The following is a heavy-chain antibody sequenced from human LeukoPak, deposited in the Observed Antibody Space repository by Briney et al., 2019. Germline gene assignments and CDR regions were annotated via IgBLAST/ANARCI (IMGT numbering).Heavy chain of an antibody. J-gene: IGHJ4*02. V-gene: IGHV3-30*04. Sequence: QPGRSLRLSCAASGFTVSSYAMHWVRQAPGKWLERVAVRSYDGSNKYYADSVKGRFTISRDNSKNTLYLQMNSLRAEDTAVYYCARDPSLTYYYDSSGYYSDYWGQGTLVTVSS. D-gene: IGHD3-22*01. CDR3: ARDPSLTYYYDSSGYYSDY. CDR2: RSYDGSNK. CDR1: GFTVSSYA.